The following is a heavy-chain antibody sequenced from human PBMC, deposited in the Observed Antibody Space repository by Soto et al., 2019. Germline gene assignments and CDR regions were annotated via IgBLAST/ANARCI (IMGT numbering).Heavy chain of an antibody. CDR3: ARDRLMATAGTARHYFGLDV. CDR1: GGSIRSGGYY. J-gene: IGHJ6*02. V-gene: IGHV4-31*03. CDR2: IYYSGNT. D-gene: IGHD5-18*01. Sequence: QVQLQESGPGLVKPSQTLSLTCTVSGGSIRSGGYYWSWVRQNPRKGLEWIGNIYYSGNTYYNPSLKSRLTISVDTSKNQFSLILRSVTAADTAVYYCARDRLMATAGTARHYFGLDVWGQGTTVTVSS.